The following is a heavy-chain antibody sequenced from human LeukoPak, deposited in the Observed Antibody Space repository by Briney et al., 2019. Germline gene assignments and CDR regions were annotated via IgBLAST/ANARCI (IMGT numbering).Heavy chain of an antibody. CDR1: GYTFTGYY. V-gene: IGHV1-2*02. CDR2: INPNSGGT. J-gene: IGHJ4*02. CDR3: ARGEIAAAGPSDY. Sequence: GASVKVSCKATGYTFTGYYMHWVRQAPGQGLEWMGWINPNSGGTNYAQKFQGRVTMTRDTSISTAYMELSRLRSDDTAVYYCARGEIAAAGPSDYWGQGTLVTVSS. D-gene: IGHD6-13*01.